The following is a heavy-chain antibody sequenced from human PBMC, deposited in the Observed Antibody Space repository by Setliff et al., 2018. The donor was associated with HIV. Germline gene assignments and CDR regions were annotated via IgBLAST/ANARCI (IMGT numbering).Heavy chain of an antibody. J-gene: IGHJ4*02. D-gene: IGHD6-19*01. V-gene: IGHV4-61*09. Sequence: PSETLSLTCTVSGGSISSGSYYRSWIRQPAGKGLEWIGHIYTSGSTNYNPSLKSRVTISVDTSKNQFSLKLSSVTAADTAVYYCARDPSSAQWLVLEGSNYFDYWGQGTLVTVSS. CDR2: IYTSGST. CDR1: GGSISSGSYY. CDR3: ARDPSSAQWLVLEGSNYFDY.